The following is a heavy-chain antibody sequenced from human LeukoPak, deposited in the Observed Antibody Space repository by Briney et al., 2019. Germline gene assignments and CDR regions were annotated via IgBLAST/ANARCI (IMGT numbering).Heavy chain of an antibody. J-gene: IGHJ6*03. CDR2: IYTSGST. V-gene: IGHV4-61*02. CDR1: GGSISSGSYY. CDR3: ARSPGITIFGVAQTMDV. Sequence: PSETLSLTCTVSGGSISSGSYYWSWIRQPAGKGLEWIGRIYTSGSTNYNPSLKSRVTISVDTSKNQFSLKLSSVTAADTAVYYCARSPGITIFGVAQTMDVWGKGTTVTVSS. D-gene: IGHD3-3*01.